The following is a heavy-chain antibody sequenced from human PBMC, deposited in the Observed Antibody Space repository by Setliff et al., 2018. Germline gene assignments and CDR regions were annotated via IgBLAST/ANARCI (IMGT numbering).Heavy chain of an antibody. D-gene: IGHD6-13*01. V-gene: IGHV3-21*01. CDR3: ASAGHSGSWFPFDAFHI. CDR2: ISRSSTYI. J-gene: IGHJ3*02. Sequence: GESLKISCAASGFTFSTHSMNWVRQAPGKGLEWVSSISRSSTYIYYADSMKGRFTISRDNAKNSLYLQMNSLRAEDTAVYYCASAGHSGSWFPFDAFHIWGQETMVTVSS. CDR1: GFTFSTHS.